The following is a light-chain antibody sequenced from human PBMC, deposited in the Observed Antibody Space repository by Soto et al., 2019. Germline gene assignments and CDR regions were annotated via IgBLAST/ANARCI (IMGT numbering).Light chain of an antibody. J-gene: IGKJ1*01. V-gene: IGKV1D-12*01. CDR1: QAISTW. Sequence: DIQMTQSPSSVSASVGDRVTITCRASQAISTWLAWYQQKPGKAPKLLIYAASNLQTGVPSRFSVRGSGTDFTLTISSLQPDDFATYYGQQANSFPRTVGQGTKVEIK. CDR3: QQANSFPRT. CDR2: AAS.